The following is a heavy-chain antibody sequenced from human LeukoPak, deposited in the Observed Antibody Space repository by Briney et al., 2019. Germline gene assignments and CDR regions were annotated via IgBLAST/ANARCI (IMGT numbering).Heavy chain of an antibody. J-gene: IGHJ4*02. CDR1: GFTFDDYA. CDR3: AKVAEGYYYGSGSYYYFDY. Sequence: GRSLRLSCAASGFTFDDYAMHWVRQAPGKGLEWVSGISWNSGSIGYADAVKGRCTVSRDNAKNSLYLQRNSLRAEDTALYDCAKVAEGYYYGSGSYYYFDYWGQGTLVTVSS. CDR2: ISWNSGSI. D-gene: IGHD3-10*01. V-gene: IGHV3-9*01.